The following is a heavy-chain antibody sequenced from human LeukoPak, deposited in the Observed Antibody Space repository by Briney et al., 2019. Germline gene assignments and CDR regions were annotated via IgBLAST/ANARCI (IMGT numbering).Heavy chain of an antibody. V-gene: IGHV3-21*01. CDR3: ARGVGWRIFPVPPTKRGMDV. J-gene: IGHJ6*02. CDR1: GFTFSSYS. Sequence: GGSLRLSCAASGFTFSSYSMNWVRQAPGKGLEWVSSISSSSSYIYYADSVKGRFTISRDNAKNSLYLEMNSLRAEDTAVYYCARGVGWRIFPVPPTKRGMDVWGQGTTVTVSS. CDR2: ISSSSSYI. D-gene: IGHD2-15*01.